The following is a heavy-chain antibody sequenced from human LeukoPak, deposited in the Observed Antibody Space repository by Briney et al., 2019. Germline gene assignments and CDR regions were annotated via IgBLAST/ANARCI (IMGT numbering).Heavy chain of an antibody. V-gene: IGHV1-24*01. CDR3: ARSYYDSSGYYSPFDY. Sequence: ASVKVSCKVSGYTLTELSMHWVRQAPGKGLEWMGGFDPEDGETIYAQKFQGRVTMTEDTSTDTAYMELSSLRSEDTAVYYCARSYYDSSGYYSPFDYWGQGTLVTVSS. J-gene: IGHJ4*02. CDR2: FDPEDGET. CDR1: GYTLTELS. D-gene: IGHD3-22*01.